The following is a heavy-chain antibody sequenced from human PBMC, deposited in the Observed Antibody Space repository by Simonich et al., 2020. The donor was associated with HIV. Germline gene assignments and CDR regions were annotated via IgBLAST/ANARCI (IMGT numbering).Heavy chain of an antibody. CDR2: INHSGST. Sequence: QVQLQQWGAGLLKPSETLSLTCAVYGGSFSGYYWSWIRQPPGKGLEWIGEINHSGSTNYNPSLKSRVTISVDTSKNQFSLKLSSVTAADTAVYYCVRLTAGGLGEYFQHWGQGTLVTVSS. J-gene: IGHJ1*01. V-gene: IGHV4-34*01. CDR3: VRLTAGGLGEYFQH. CDR1: GGSFSGYY. D-gene: IGHD6-13*01.